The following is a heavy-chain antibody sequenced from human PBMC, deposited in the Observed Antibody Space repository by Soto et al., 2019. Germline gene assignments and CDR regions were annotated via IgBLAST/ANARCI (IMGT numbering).Heavy chain of an antibody. CDR3: AKDHNQYCSSTSCYGGY. V-gene: IGHV3-23*01. CDR2: ISGSGGST. J-gene: IGHJ4*02. Sequence: GGSLRLSCAASGFTFSSYAMSWVRQAPGKGLEWVSAISGSGGSTYYADSVKGRFTISRDNSKNTLYLQMNSLRAEDTAVYYCAKDHNQYCSSTSCYGGYWGQGTLVTVSS. D-gene: IGHD2-2*01. CDR1: GFTFSSYA.